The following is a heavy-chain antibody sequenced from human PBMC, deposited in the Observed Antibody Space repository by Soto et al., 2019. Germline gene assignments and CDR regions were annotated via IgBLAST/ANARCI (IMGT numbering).Heavy chain of an antibody. V-gene: IGHV4-30-4*01. D-gene: IGHD6-13*01. Sequence: SETLSLTCTVSGGSISSGDYYWSWIRQPPGKGLEWIGEIYHSGSANYNPSLKSRVTLSVDNSKNLFSLRLNSVTAADTAVYYCARYNAASGTYYFDYWGQGTLVTVSS. J-gene: IGHJ4*02. CDR3: ARYNAASGTYYFDY. CDR1: GGSISSGDYY. CDR2: IYHSGSA.